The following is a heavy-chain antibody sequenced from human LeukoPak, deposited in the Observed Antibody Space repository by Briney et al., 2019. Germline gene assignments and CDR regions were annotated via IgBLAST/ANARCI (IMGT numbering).Heavy chain of an antibody. Sequence: GGSLRLSCAASGFSFNSYAMSWVRQTPGKGLEWVSAINNDGDSTYSADSVKGRFTVSRDNSKNTLYLQMNSLRAEDAAVYYCAQQVGYCSSGNCYFTYWGQGTLVTVSS. J-gene: IGHJ1*01. CDR3: AQQVGYCSSGNCYFTY. V-gene: IGHV3-23*01. CDR2: INNDGDST. D-gene: IGHD2-15*01. CDR1: GFSFNSYA.